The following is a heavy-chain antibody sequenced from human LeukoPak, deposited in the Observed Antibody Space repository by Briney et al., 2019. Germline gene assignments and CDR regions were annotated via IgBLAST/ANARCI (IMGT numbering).Heavy chain of an antibody. CDR2: IIPIFGTA. CDR3: ARVRGYYDILTGYYYFDY. V-gene: IGHV1-69*13. J-gene: IGHJ4*02. Sequence: SVKVSCKAPGGTFSSYAISWVRQAPGQGLEWMGGIIPIFGTANYAQKFQGRVTITADESTSTAYIELSSLRSEDTAVYYCARVRGYYDILTGYYYFDYWGQGTLVTVSS. CDR1: GGTFSSYA. D-gene: IGHD3-9*01.